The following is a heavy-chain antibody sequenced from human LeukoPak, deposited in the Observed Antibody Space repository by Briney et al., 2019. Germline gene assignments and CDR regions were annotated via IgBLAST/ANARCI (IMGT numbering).Heavy chain of an antibody. V-gene: IGHV4-34*01. CDR2: INHSGST. Sequence: PSETLSLTCAVYGGSFSGYYWSWIRQPPGKGLEWIGEINHSGSTNYNPSLKSRVTISVDTSKNQFSLKLSPVTAADTAVYYCAREYYYDSSGYPRYYYYYMDVWGKGTTVTVSS. J-gene: IGHJ6*03. D-gene: IGHD3-22*01. CDR3: AREYYYDSSGYPRYYYYYMDV. CDR1: GGSFSGYY.